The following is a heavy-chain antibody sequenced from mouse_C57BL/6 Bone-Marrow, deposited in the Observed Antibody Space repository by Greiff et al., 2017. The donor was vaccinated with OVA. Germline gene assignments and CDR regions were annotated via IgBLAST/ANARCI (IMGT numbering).Heavy chain of an antibody. V-gene: IGHV1-26*01. D-gene: IGHD2-3*01. CDR1: GYTFTDYY. CDR3: ARDLYPAWFAY. J-gene: IGHJ3*01. Sequence: EVQLQQSGPELVKPGASVKISCKASGYTFTDYYMNWVKQSHGKSLEWIGDINPNNGGTSYNQKFKGKATLTVDKSSSTAYMELRSLTSEDSAVYYCARDLYPAWFAYWGQGTLVTVSA. CDR2: INPNNGGT.